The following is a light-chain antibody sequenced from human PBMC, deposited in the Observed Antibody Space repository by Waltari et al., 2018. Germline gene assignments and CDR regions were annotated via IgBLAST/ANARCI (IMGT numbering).Light chain of an antibody. Sequence: QSVLTQPPSASGPPGQRVTISCSGSSSNIGSNYVYWYQQLPGTAPKPLIYRNNPRPSGVPDRFSGSKSGTSASLAISGLRSEDEADYYCAAWDDSLSGYVFGTGTKVTVL. J-gene: IGLJ1*01. V-gene: IGLV1-47*01. CDR3: AAWDDSLSGYV. CDR1: SSNIGSNY. CDR2: RNN.